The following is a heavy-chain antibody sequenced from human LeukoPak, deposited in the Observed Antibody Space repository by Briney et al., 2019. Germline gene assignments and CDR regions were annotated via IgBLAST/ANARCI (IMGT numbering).Heavy chain of an antibody. D-gene: IGHD3-9*01. Sequence: GGSLRLSCAASGFTFSSYGMHWVRQAPGKGLEWVAFIRYDGSNKYYADSVKGRFTISRDNSKNTLYLQMNSLRAEDTAVYYCASSYDTLYYFDYWGQGTLVTVSS. CDR2: IRYDGSNK. J-gene: IGHJ4*02. V-gene: IGHV3-30*02. CDR3: ASSYDTLYYFDY. CDR1: GFTFSSYG.